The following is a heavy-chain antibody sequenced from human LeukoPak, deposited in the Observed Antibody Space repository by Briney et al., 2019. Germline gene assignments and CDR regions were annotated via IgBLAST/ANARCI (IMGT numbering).Heavy chain of an antibody. Sequence: EASVKVSCKASGGTFSSYAMSWVRQAPGKGLEWVSAISGNGVSTYYADSVKGRFTISRDNSKNTLYLQMNSLRAEDTTVYYCAKAPLSYDSSGPFDYWGQGTLVTVSS. V-gene: IGHV3-23*01. CDR1: GGTFSSYA. D-gene: IGHD3-22*01. J-gene: IGHJ4*02. CDR2: ISGNGVST. CDR3: AKAPLSYDSSGPFDY.